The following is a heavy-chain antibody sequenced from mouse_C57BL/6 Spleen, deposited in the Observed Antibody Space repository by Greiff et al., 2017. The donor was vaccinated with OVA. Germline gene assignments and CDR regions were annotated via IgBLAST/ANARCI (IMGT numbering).Heavy chain of an antibody. D-gene: IGHD2-5*01. V-gene: IGHV1-12*01. CDR3: ARWDSNYGGGYFDY. J-gene: IGHJ2*01. CDR1: GYTFTSYN. Sequence: LQQSGAELVRPGASVKMSCKASGYTFTSYNMHWVKQTPRQGLEWIGAIYPGNGDTSYNQKFKGKATLTVDKSSSTAYMQLSSLTSEDSAVYFCARWDSNYGGGYFDYWGQGTTLTVSS. CDR2: IYPGNGDT.